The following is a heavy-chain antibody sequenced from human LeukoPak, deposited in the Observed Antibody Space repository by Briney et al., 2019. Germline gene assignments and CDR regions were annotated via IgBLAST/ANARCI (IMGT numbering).Heavy chain of an antibody. V-gene: IGHV3-23*01. CDR1: GFTFSSYA. Sequence: GGSLRLSCAASGFTFSSYAMSWLRQTPGKGLGWVSGISGSGGSTYYADSVKGRFTISRDNPKNTLHLQINSLTAEDAAVYYCAKATCGGECYRFDYWGQGTLVTVSS. J-gene: IGHJ4*02. D-gene: IGHD2-21*01. CDR3: AKATCGGECYRFDY. CDR2: ISGSGGST.